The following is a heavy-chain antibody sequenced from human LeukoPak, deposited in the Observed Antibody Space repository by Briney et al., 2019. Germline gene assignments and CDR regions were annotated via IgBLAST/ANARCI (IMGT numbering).Heavy chain of an antibody. D-gene: IGHD6-13*01. CDR1: GFTVSSNY. Sequence: PGGSLRLSCAASGFTVSSNYMSWVRQAPGKGLEWVSVIYSGDSTYYADSVKGRFTISRDNSKNTLYLQMNSLRAEDTAVYYCARSSSWYDAFDIWGQGTMVTVSS. CDR3: ARSSSWYDAFDI. V-gene: IGHV3-53*01. CDR2: IYSGDST. J-gene: IGHJ3*02.